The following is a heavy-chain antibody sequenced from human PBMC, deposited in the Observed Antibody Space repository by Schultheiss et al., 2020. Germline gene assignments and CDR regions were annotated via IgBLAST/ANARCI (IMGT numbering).Heavy chain of an antibody. CDR2: INPNSGGT. J-gene: IGHJ5*02. V-gene: IGHV1-2*06. CDR1: GYTFTGYY. D-gene: IGHD2-15*01. Sequence: ASVKVSCKASGYTFTGYYMHWVRQAPGQGLEWMGRINPNSGGTNYAQKFQGRVTMTRDTSISTAYMELSRLRSDDTAVYYCARAGKVGCSGGSCYSNWFDPWGQGTLVTVSS. CDR3: ARAGKVGCSGGSCYSNWFDP.